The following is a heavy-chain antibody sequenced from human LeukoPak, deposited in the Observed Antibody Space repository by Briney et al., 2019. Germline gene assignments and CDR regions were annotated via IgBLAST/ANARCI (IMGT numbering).Heavy chain of an antibody. CDR2: IGGSGGYT. CDR3: AKYVYCSGGSCSRFDP. Sequence: PGGSLRLSCAASGFTFSTYAMSWVRQAPGKGLEWVSVIGGSGGYTNYADSVKGRFTISRDNSKNMLSLQMNSLRAEDTAVYYCAKYVYCSGGSCSRFDPWGQGTLVTVSS. V-gene: IGHV3-23*01. J-gene: IGHJ5*02. D-gene: IGHD2-15*01. CDR1: GFTFSTYA.